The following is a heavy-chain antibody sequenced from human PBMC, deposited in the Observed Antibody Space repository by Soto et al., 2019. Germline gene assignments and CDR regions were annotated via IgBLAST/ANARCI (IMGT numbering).Heavy chain of an antibody. J-gene: IGHJ6*02. Sequence: ASVKVSCKVSGHSFTGHYMHWVRQAPGQGLEWMGWINPNSGDTNYARKFQGRVAMTRDTSIKTVYMELSSLRSDDTAVYYCARALIGFLDWLLDNYYYGMDVWGPGTTVTVSS. CDR1: GHSFTGHY. CDR2: INPNSGDT. D-gene: IGHD3-3*02. CDR3: ARALIGFLDWLLDNYYYGMDV. V-gene: IGHV1-2*02.